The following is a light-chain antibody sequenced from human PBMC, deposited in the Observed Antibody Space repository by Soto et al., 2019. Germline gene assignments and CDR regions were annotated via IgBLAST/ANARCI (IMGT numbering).Light chain of an antibody. Sequence: IQMNQSPYAVSASVGDRVTITCWASQGINNYLAWFQQKPGKAPKRLIYAASTLQTGVPSRFSGSVSWTEFTLTISSLQPEDLATYYCLQHNTSPLTFGGGTKVDIK. CDR2: AAS. V-gene: IGKV1-17*03. J-gene: IGKJ4*01. CDR3: LQHNTSPLT. CDR1: QGINNY.